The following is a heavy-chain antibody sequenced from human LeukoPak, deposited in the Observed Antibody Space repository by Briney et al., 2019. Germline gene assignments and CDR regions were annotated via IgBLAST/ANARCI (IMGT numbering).Heavy chain of an antibody. CDR2: ISYDGSNK. J-gene: IGHJ4*02. V-gene: IGHV3-30*04. Sequence: GGSLRLSCAASGFTFSSYAMHWVRQAPGKGLEWVAVISYDGSNKYYADSVKGRFTISRDNSKNTLYLQMNSLRAEDTAVYYCARDPDYYGSGTYHNHYFDYWGRGTLVIVSS. CDR3: ARDPDYYGSGTYHNHYFDY. D-gene: IGHD3-10*01. CDR1: GFTFSSYA.